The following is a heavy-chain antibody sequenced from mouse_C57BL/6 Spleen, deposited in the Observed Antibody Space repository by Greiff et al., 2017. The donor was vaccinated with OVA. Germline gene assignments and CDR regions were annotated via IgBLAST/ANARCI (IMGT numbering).Heavy chain of an antibody. Sequence: QVQLQQPGAELVRPGSSVKLSCKASGYTFTSYWMHWVKQRPIQGLEWIGNIDPSDSETHYSQKFKDKATLTVDKSSSTAYMQLSSLTSEDSAVYYCARGNWDFDYWGQGTTLTVSS. V-gene: IGHV1-52*01. CDR2: IDPSDSET. J-gene: IGHJ2*01. D-gene: IGHD4-1*01. CDR3: ARGNWDFDY. CDR1: GYTFTSYW.